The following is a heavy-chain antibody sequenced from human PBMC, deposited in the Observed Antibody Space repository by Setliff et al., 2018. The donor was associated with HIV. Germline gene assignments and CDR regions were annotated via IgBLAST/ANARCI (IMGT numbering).Heavy chain of an antibody. CDR1: GYTFTSYA. CDR3: ARDESDSLYYMDYYYMDV. D-gene: IGHD3-10*01. CDR2: INTNTGNP. V-gene: IGHV7-4-1*02. Sequence: ASVKVSCKASGYTFTSYAVNWVRQAPGQGLEWMGWINTNTGNPTYAQGFTGRFVFSLDTSVSTAYLQISSLKAEDTAVYYCARDESDSLYYMDYYYMDVWGKGTTVTVSS. J-gene: IGHJ6*03.